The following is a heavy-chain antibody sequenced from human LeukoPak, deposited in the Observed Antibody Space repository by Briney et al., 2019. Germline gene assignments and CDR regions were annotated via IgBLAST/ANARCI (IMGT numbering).Heavy chain of an antibody. D-gene: IGHD5-18*01. CDR2: ISNDGSKK. CDR1: GFTFSSYG. Sequence: GGSLRLSCAASGFTFSSYGMHWVCQAPGKGLDWVAVISNDGSKKYYADSVKGRFTISRDNSKNTLSLQVSSLRTEDTAVYYCAKDRYSYAFEYSDSWGQGTLVTVSS. V-gene: IGHV3-30*18. CDR3: AKDRYSYAFEYSDS. J-gene: IGHJ4*02.